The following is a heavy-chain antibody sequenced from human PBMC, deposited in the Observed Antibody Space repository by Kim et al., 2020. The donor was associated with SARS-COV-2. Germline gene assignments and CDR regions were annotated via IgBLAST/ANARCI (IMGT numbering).Heavy chain of an antibody. V-gene: IGHV3-11*01. Sequence: YADSVKGRFTISRDNAKNSLYLQMNSLRAEDTAVYYCARDESGYSSSSDYWGQGTLVTVSS. CDR3: ARDESGYSSSSDY. J-gene: IGHJ4*02. D-gene: IGHD6-13*01.